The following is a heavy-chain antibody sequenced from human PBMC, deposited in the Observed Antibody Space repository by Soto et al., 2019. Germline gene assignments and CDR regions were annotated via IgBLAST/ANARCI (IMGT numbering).Heavy chain of an antibody. D-gene: IGHD3-9*01. CDR2: IKSKTDGGTA. J-gene: IGHJ4*02. V-gene: IGHV3-15*01. Sequence: GGSLRLSCAASGFNLSHPWMTWVRQAAGKGLQWVGRIKSKTDGGTADYAAPVKGRFTISRDDSKNTVYLQMNSLKTEDTAVYHCTTGISYDILTCYHDVAYWGQGTLVTVSS. CDR3: TTGISYDILTCYHDVAY. CDR1: GFNLSHPW.